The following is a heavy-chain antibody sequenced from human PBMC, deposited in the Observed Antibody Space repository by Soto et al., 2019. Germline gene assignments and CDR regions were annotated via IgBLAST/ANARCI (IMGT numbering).Heavy chain of an antibody. J-gene: IGHJ4*02. Sequence: ASVKVSCKASGYTFTSYGISWVRQAPGQGLEWMGWISAYNGNTNYAQKLQGRVTMTTDTSTSTSYMELRRLGSDDTAVYYCAGDSRIVVVPAAQAIDYWGQGTLVTVSS. CDR1: GYTFTSYG. D-gene: IGHD2-2*01. CDR3: AGDSRIVVVPAAQAIDY. CDR2: ISAYNGNT. V-gene: IGHV1-18*01.